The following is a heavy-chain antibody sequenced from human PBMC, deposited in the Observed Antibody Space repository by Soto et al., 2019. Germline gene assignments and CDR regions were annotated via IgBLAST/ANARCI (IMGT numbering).Heavy chain of an antibody. CDR1: GSTFSSIP. CDR2: VSIGGST. J-gene: IGHJ4*02. Sequence: DVQLLESGGGLVQPEGSLRLSFAALGSTFSSIPLAWVPQEPGKGREWVAGVSIGGSTHYADSVRGRFTISRDNSKHTLSLQMNSLTAEDTAVYFCAKRRGAGGHFDYWGQGALVTVSS. D-gene: IGHD2-15*01. CDR3: AKRRGAGGHFDY. V-gene: IGHV3-23*01.